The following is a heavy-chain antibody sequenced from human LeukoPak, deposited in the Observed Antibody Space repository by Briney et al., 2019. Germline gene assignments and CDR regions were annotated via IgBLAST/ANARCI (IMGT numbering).Heavy chain of an antibody. V-gene: IGHV1-58*01. D-gene: IGHD3-10*01. Sequence: SVKVSCKASGFTNSNSSVQWVRQARGQRPEWIGWIVVGTGKTNYAQRLQERVTITRDVSTGTVDMELSSLRSEDTAVYYCAATSIRMVQRIIYYGKDVWGQGTTVTV. CDR2: IVVGTGKT. CDR3: AATSIRMVQRIIYYGKDV. J-gene: IGHJ6*02. CDR1: GFTNSNSS.